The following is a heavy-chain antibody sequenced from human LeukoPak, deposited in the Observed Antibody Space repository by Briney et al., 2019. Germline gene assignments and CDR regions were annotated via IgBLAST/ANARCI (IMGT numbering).Heavy chain of an antibody. D-gene: IGHD3-22*01. CDR2: IIPIFGTA. J-gene: IGHJ4*02. V-gene: IGHV1-69*05. CDR1: GGTFSSYA. CDR3: ARDSSGYYYAFDY. Sequence: ASVKVSCKASGGTFSSYAIRWVRQAPGQGLEWMGGIIPIFGTANYAQKFQGRVTITTDESTSTAYMELSSLRSEDTAVYYCARDSSGYYYAFDYWGQGTLVTVSS.